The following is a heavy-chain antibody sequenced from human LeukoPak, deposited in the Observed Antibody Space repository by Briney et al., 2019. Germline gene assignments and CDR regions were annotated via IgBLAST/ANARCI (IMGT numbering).Heavy chain of an antibody. CDR1: GFIFSNYA. V-gene: IGHV3-23*01. CDR3: AKWGDYDILTGYYDSDY. J-gene: IGHJ4*02. D-gene: IGHD3-9*01. Sequence: GASLRLSCAASGFIFSNYAMSWVRQAPGKGLEWVSAIVGRGSSTYYADSVKGRFTISRDNSTNTLYLQLNRLRAEDTAVYYCAKWGDYDILTGYYDSDYWGQGTLVTVSS. CDR2: IVGRGSST.